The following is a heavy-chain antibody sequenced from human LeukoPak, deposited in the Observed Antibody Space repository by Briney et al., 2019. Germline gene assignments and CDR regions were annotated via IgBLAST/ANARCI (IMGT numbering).Heavy chain of an antibody. J-gene: IGHJ4*02. V-gene: IGHV3-21*01. Sequence: PGGSLRLSCAASGFTFSSYSMNWVRQAPGKGLEWVSSISSSSSYIYYADSVKGRFTISRDNAKNSLYLQMNSLRAEDTAVYYCARVPRSGGSIDYWGQGTLVTVSS. CDR2: ISSSSSYI. CDR1: GFTFSSYS. D-gene: IGHD6-19*01. CDR3: ARVPRSGGSIDY.